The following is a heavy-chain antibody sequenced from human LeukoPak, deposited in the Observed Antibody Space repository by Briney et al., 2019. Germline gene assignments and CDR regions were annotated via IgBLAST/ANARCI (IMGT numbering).Heavy chain of an antibody. D-gene: IGHD2-15*01. Sequence: KRGGSLRLSCAASGFTFSSYTMNWVRQAPGKGPEWVSSITSSSSYIYYADSVKGRFTISRDNAKNSLYLQMNSLRAEDTAVYYCARGYCSGGSCYPPRRQLDYWGQGTLVTVSS. CDR3: ARGYCSGGSCYPPRRQLDY. CDR2: ITSSSSYI. J-gene: IGHJ4*02. CDR1: GFTFSSYT. V-gene: IGHV3-21*01.